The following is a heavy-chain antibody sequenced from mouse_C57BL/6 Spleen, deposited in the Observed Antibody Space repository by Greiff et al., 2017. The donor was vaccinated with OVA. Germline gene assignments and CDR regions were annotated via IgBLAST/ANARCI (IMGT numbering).Heavy chain of an antibody. D-gene: IGHD1-1*01. CDR3: ARRELLRYWYFDV. CDR2: IHPNSGST. J-gene: IGHJ1*03. CDR1: GYTFTSYW. Sequence: QVQLQQPGAELVKPGASVKLSCKASGYTFTSYWMHWVKQRPGQGLEWIGMIHPNSGSTNYNEKFKSKATLTVDKSSSTAYMQLSSLTSEDSAVYYCARRELLRYWYFDVWGTGTTVTVSS. V-gene: IGHV1-64*01.